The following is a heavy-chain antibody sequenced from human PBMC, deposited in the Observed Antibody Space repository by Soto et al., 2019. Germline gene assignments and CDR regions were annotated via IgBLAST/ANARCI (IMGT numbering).Heavy chain of an antibody. Sequence: QVQLQESGPGLVKPSETLSLTCTVSGGSISSYYWSWIRQPPGKGLEWIGYIYYSGSTNYNPSLKSRVTISVDTSKNQFSLKLSSVTAADTAVYYCARGTSSGWYFDYWGQGTLVTVSS. J-gene: IGHJ4*02. CDR2: IYYSGST. V-gene: IGHV4-59*01. CDR1: GGSISSYY. D-gene: IGHD6-19*01. CDR3: ARGTSSGWYFDY.